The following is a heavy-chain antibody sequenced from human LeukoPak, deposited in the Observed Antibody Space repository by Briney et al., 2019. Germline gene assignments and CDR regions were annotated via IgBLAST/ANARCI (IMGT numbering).Heavy chain of an antibody. CDR2: IYHSGST. D-gene: IGHD3-22*01. J-gene: IGHJ4*02. CDR3: ARALDYDSIGFDY. CDR1: GGSISSGGYS. Sequence: PSQTLSLTCAVSGGSISSGGYSWSWIRQPPGKGLEWIGYIYHSGSTHYNPSLKSRVTISVDRSKNQFSLKLSSVTAADTAVYYCARALDYDSIGFDYWGQGTLVTVSS. V-gene: IGHV4-30-2*01.